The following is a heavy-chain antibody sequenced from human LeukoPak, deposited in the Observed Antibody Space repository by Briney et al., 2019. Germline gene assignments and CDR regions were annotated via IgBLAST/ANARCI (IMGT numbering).Heavy chain of an antibody. V-gene: IGHV4-59*12. CDR3: ARAKRGYYYEGNWFDP. CDR2: IYYSGST. CDR1: GGSISSYY. Sequence: TSETLSLTCTVSGGSISSYYWSWIRQPPGKGLEWIGYIYYSGSTNYNPSPKSRVTISVDKSKNQFSLKLSSVTAADTAVYYCARAKRGYYYEGNWFDPWGQGTLVTVSS. D-gene: IGHD3-22*01. J-gene: IGHJ5*02.